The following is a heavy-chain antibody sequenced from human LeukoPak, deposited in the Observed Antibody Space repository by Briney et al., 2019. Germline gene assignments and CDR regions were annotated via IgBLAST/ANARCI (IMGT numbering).Heavy chain of an antibody. V-gene: IGHV3-23*01. Sequence: AGGSLRLSCAASGFTFSSYAMSWVRQAPGKGLEWVAAISGSGGSTYYADSVKGRFTISRDNSKNTLYLQMNSLRAKDTAVYYCAKDAGVPYYYDSSAYYFDYWGQGTLVTVSS. CDR1: GFTFSSYA. J-gene: IGHJ4*02. CDR2: ISGSGGST. CDR3: AKDAGVPYYYDSSAYYFDY. D-gene: IGHD3-22*01.